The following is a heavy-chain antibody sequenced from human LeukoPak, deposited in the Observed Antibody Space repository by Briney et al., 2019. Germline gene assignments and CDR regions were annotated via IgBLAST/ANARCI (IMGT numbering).Heavy chain of an antibody. D-gene: IGHD1-1*01. V-gene: IGHV1-69*13. CDR3: ARDLRWNDGHWFDP. CDR2: IIPIFGTA. CDR1: GGTFSSYA. J-gene: IGHJ5*02. Sequence: GASVKVSCKASGGTFSSYAISWVRQAPGQGLEWMGGIIPIFGTANYAQKFQGRVTITADESTRTAYMELSSLRSEDTAVYYCARDLRWNDGHWFDPWGQGTLVTVSS.